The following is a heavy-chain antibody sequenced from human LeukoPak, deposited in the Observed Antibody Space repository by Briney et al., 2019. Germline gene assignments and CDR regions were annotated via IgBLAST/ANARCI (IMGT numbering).Heavy chain of an antibody. CDR2: IKQDGSEK. CDR1: GFSFISYW. J-gene: IGHJ4*02. Sequence: TGGSLRLSCAASGFSFISYWMTWVRQAPGKGLEWVANIKQDGSEKYYVDSVQGRFTISRDNAKNSLYLQMNSLRAEDTAVYYCARARLDYGSFDYWGQGTLVTVSS. D-gene: IGHD3-10*01. CDR3: ARARLDYGSFDY. V-gene: IGHV3-7*01.